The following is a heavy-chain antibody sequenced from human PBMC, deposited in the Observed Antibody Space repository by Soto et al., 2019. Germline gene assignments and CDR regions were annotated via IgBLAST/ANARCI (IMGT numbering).Heavy chain of an antibody. CDR1: GGSISSGGYY. V-gene: IGHV4-31*02. CDR2: IYYSGST. J-gene: IGHJ5*02. CDR3: ASKYYYDSSGTLDWFDP. D-gene: IGHD3-22*01. Sequence: SETLSLTCTVSGGSISSGGYYWSWIRQHPGKGLEWIGYIYYSGSTYYNPSRKSRVTISVDTSKNQFSLKLSSVTAADTAVYYCASKYYYDSSGTLDWFDPWGQGTLVTVS.